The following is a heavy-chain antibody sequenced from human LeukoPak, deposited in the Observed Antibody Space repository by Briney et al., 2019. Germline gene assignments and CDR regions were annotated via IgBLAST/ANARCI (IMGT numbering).Heavy chain of an antibody. CDR1: GFSISGYW. CDR2: MNSGGTTI. J-gene: IGHJ4*01. V-gene: IGHV3-74*01. D-gene: IGHD3-16*01. Sequence: PGGSLRLSCAASGFSISGYWMHWVRQAAGEGLVWVSRMNSGGTTINYADSVKGRFTISRDNVDNTLHLQMNSLRVGDTAVYYCIREVQVRASASLGLWGQGTLVTVSS. CDR3: IREVQVRASASLGL.